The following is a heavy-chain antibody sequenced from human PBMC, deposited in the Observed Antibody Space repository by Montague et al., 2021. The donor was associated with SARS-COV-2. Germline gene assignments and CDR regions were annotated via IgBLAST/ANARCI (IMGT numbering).Heavy chain of an antibody. CDR3: SRVRDYYGSGSYYFDY. Sequence: SLRLSCAGSGFTFGDYAMSWVRQAPGKGLAWVGFIRSKGYGGTKEYAASVKGRFTISRDDSKSIAYLRMNSLKTEDTAVYYCSRVRDYYGSGSYYFDYWGKGTLVTVSS. CDR2: IRSKGYGGTK. D-gene: IGHD3-10*01. CDR1: GFTFGDYA. J-gene: IGHJ4*02. V-gene: IGHV3-49*04.